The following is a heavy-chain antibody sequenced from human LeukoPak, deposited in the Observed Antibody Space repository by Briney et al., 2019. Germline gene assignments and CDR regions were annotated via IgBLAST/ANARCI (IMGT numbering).Heavy chain of an antibody. D-gene: IGHD3-3*01. CDR1: GYSFTSYW. V-gene: IGHV5-51*01. Sequence: GESLKISCKGSGYSFTSYWIGWVRQMPGKGLEWMGIIYPGDSDTRYSPSFQGRVTISADKSISTAYLQWSSLKASDTAMYYCARQRPYYDFWSGYWRPQTFDYWGQGTLVTVSS. CDR3: ARQRPYYDFWSGYWRPQTFDY. J-gene: IGHJ4*02. CDR2: IYPGDSDT.